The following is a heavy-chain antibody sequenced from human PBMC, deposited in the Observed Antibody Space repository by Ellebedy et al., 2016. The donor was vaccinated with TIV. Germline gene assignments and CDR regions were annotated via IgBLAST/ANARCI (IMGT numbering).Heavy chain of an antibody. Sequence: MPSETLSLTCTVSGGSISTHYWNWIRQPPGKGLEWIGYVYYSGSTNYNPSLKSRVTISVDTSKNQFSLKLSSVTAADTAVYYCAREPALTVTTLTGADYWGQGTLVTVSS. V-gene: IGHV4-59*08. CDR3: AREPALTVTTLTGADY. D-gene: IGHD4-17*01. J-gene: IGHJ4*02. CDR2: VYYSGST. CDR1: GGSISTHY.